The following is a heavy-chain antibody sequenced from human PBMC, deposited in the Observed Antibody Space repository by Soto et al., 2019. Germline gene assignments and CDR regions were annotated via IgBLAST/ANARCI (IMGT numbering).Heavy chain of an antibody. CDR2: ISAYSGNT. D-gene: IGHD1-26*01. Sequence: ASVKVSCKASGYTFPNYGISWVRQAPGQGLEWMGWISAYSGNTNYAQTLQGRVTMTTDTSTSTAYMEVRSLTSDDTAVYYCARDGRTQTHSGSSRYFDYWG. CDR3: ARDGRTQTHSGSSRYFDY. CDR1: GYTFPNYG. J-gene: IGHJ4*01. V-gene: IGHV1-18*01.